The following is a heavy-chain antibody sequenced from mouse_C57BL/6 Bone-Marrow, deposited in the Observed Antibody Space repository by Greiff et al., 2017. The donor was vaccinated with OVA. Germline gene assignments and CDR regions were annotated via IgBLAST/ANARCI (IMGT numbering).Heavy chain of an antibody. V-gene: IGHV1-81*01. CDR1: GYTFTSYG. Sequence: VQLQQSGAELARPGASVKLSCKASGYTFTSYGISWVKQRTGQGLEWIGEIYPRSGNTYYNEKFKGKATLTADTSSSTAYMELRSLTSEDSAVYFCARGRNYYGSSRGFAYWGQGTLVTVSA. CDR2: IYPRSGNT. CDR3: ARGRNYYGSSRGFAY. J-gene: IGHJ3*01. D-gene: IGHD1-1*01.